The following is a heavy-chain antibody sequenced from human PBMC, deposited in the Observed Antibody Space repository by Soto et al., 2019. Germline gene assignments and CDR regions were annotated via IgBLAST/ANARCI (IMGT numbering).Heavy chain of an antibody. V-gene: IGHV3-30-3*01. CDR2: VSYDGGTR. CDR1: GFSFSTYA. D-gene: IGHD3-16*01. CDR3: AREEYKYDLRAPDF. J-gene: IGHJ4*02. Sequence: QVQLVESGGGVVQPGRSLRLSCAASGFSFSTYAMHWVRQAPGKGLEWVAVVSYDGGTRFYADSVKGRFTISRDNSKNTLYLDINSLTIEDTAVYYCAREEYKYDLRAPDFWGRGALVTVSS.